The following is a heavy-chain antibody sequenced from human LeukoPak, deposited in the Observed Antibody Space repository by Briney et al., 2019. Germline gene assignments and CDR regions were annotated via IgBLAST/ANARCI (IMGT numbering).Heavy chain of an antibody. V-gene: IGHV3-7*01. CDR2: INQDGSGK. CDR3: AKASIAGAIGVLDY. J-gene: IGHJ4*02. D-gene: IGHD1-26*01. CDR1: GFTFNNYW. Sequence: GGSLRLSCAAFGFTFNNYWMSWVRQAPGKGLEWVANINQDGSGKHYVDSVKGRFTISRDNAKNSLYLQMNSLRAEDTAVYFCAKASIAGAIGVLDYWGQGTLVTVSS.